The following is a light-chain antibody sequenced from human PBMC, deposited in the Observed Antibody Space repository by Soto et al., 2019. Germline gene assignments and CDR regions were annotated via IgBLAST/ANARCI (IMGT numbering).Light chain of an antibody. CDR1: SSDVGEENY. CDR3: SSSGGSNGFVV. J-gene: IGLJ2*01. CDR2: EVS. Sequence: QSALTQPPSASGSPGQSVTITCSGTSSDVGEENYVSWYQQHPGKVPKLILYEVSKRPSGVPDRFSGSRSGNTASLTVSGLQAEDEADYYCSSSGGSNGFVVFGGGTKVTVL. V-gene: IGLV2-8*01.